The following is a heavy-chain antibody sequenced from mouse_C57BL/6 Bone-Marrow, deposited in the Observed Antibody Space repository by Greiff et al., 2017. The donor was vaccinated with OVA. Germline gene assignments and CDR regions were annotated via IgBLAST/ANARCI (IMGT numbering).Heavy chain of an antibody. D-gene: IGHD1-1*01. CDR2: SRNKANDYTT. Sequence: EVKLVESGGGLVQSGRSLRLSCATSGFTFSDFYMEWVRQAPGKGLEWIAASRNKANDYTTEYSASVKGRFIVSRDTSQSILYLQMNALRAEDTAIYYCARDALYYYGSSWGQGTSVTVSS. CDR1: GFTFSDFY. V-gene: IGHV7-1*01. J-gene: IGHJ4*01. CDR3: ARDALYYYGSS.